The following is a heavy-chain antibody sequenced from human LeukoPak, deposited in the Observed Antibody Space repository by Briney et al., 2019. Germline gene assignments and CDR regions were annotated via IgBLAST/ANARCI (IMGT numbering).Heavy chain of an antibody. CDR3: ARLTNGDYHFNY. J-gene: IGHJ4*02. CDR2: ICYSGST. Sequence: PSETLSLTCTVPGGSISSSSYCWVWFRQPPGKGLEWIGTICYSGSTFYNPSLKSRVTTSVDTSKNQFSPKVSSVTAADTAVYYCARLTNGDYHFNYWGQGTLVTVSS. CDR1: GGSISSSSYC. D-gene: IGHD4-17*01. V-gene: IGHV4-39*01.